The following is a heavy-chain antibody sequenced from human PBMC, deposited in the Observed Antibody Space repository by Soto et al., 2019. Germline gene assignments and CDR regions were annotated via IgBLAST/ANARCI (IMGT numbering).Heavy chain of an antibody. CDR1: GGTFSSYA. CDR3: ARDSLSGRYSGYDSSWFDP. D-gene: IGHD5-12*01. V-gene: IGHV1-69*13. CDR2: IIPIFGTA. Sequence: SVKVSCKASGGTFSSYAISWVRQAPGQGIEWMGGIIPIFGTANYAQKFQGRVTITADESTSTAYMELSSLRSEDTAVYYCARDSLSGRYSGYDSSWFDPWGQGTLVTVSS. J-gene: IGHJ5*02.